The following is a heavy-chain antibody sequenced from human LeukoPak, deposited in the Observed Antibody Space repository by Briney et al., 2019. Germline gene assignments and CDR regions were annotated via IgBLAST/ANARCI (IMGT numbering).Heavy chain of an antibody. J-gene: IGHJ4*02. Sequence: GGSLRLSCAASGFTFSSYAMHWIRQAPGKGLEWVLYISSSGGNIYYADSVKGRFTISRDNAKNSLSLEMNSLRVEDTGVYYCARGTTGTTVAYGYSLDSWGQGTLVTVSS. CDR1: GFTFSSYA. CDR2: ISSSGGNI. CDR3: ARGTTGTTVAYGYSLDS. V-gene: IGHV3-48*03. D-gene: IGHD1-7*01.